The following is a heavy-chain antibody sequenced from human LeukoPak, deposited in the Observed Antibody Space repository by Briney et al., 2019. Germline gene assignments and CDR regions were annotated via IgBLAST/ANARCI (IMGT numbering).Heavy chain of an antibody. D-gene: IGHD3-10*01. Sequence: PSETLFLTCAVYGGSFSGYYWSWIRQPPGKGLEWIGEINHSGSTNYNPSLKSRVTISVDTSKNQFSLKLSSVTAADTAVYYCARSGYGSGRGRRFLDYWGQGTLVTVSS. V-gene: IGHV4-34*01. CDR1: GGSFSGYY. J-gene: IGHJ4*02. CDR3: ARSGYGSGRGRRFLDY. CDR2: INHSGST.